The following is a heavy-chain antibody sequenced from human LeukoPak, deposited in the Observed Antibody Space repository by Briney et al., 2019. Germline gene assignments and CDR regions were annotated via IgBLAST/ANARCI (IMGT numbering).Heavy chain of an antibody. J-gene: IGHJ5*02. D-gene: IGHD3-3*01. CDR2: IYYSGST. CDR1: GGSISSYY. CDR3: ARSYDFWSRNWFDP. V-gene: IGHV4-59*01. Sequence: KPSETVSLTCTVSGGSISSYYWSWIRQPPGKGLEWIGYIYYSGSTNYNPSLKSRGTISVDTSKNQFSLKLSSVTAADTAVYYCARSYDFWSRNWFDPGGEETGDTVSS.